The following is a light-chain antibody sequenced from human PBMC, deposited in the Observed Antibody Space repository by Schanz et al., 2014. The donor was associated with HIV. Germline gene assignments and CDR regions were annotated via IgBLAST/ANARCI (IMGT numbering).Light chain of an antibody. CDR1: NIGSKS. J-gene: IGLJ2*01. V-gene: IGLV3-21*04. CDR2: YDS. Sequence: SSELTQPLSVSVALGQTAMITCGGNNIGSKSVHWYQQKPGQAPVLVIYYDSDRPSGIPERFSGSNSGNTATLTISRVEAGDEADYYCQVWDSSSDHVVFGGGTQLTVL. CDR3: QVWDSSSDHVV.